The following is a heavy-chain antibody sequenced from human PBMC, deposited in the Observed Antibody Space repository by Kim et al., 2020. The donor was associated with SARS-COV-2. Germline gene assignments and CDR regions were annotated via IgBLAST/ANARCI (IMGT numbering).Heavy chain of an antibody. Sequence: GGSLRLSCAASGFTFSSYAMSWVRQAPGKGLEWVSAISCSGGSTYYADSVKGRFTISRDNSKNTLYLQMNSLRAEDTAVYYCAKDNAKTMVRGVIVDYWGQGTLVTVSS. CDR2: ISCSGGST. CDR1: GFTFSSYA. CDR3: AKDNAKTMVRGVIVDY. J-gene: IGHJ4*02. V-gene: IGHV3-23*01. D-gene: IGHD3-10*01.